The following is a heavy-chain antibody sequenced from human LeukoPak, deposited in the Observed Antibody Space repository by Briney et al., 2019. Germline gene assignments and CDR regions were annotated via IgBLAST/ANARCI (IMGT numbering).Heavy chain of an antibody. CDR3: AKDRYYYGSGSYYYPQGY. CDR2: ISGSGGST. D-gene: IGHD3-10*01. J-gene: IGHJ4*02. V-gene: IGHV3-23*01. Sequence: PGGSLRLSCAASGFTFSSYGMSWVRQAPGKGLEWVSAISGSGGSTYYADSVKGRFTISRDNSKNTLYLQMNSLRAEDTAVYYCAKDRYYYGSGSYYYPQGYWGQGTLVTVSS. CDR1: GFTFSSYG.